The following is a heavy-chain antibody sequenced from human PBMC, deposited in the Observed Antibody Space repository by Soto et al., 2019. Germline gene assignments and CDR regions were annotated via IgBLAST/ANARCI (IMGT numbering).Heavy chain of an antibody. CDR3: ARGLYEPNWFDS. V-gene: IGHV4-31*03. J-gene: IGHJ5*01. Sequence: QVQLQESGPGLVKPSQTLSLICTVSGGSINSGGSFWTWIRQHPGRAPEWIGYLSHTGNTYYNPSLKSRVLMSVDRSKNLPSLRLGSVTAADPAVYYCARGLYEPNWFDSWGQGTLVTVSS. CDR1: GGSINSGGSF. CDR2: LSHTGNT. D-gene: IGHD3-22*01.